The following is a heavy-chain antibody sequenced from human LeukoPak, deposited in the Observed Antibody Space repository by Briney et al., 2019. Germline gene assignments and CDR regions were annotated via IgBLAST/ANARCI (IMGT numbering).Heavy chain of an antibody. CDR1: GGSISSYY. Sequence: SETLSLTCTVSGGSISSYYWSWIRQPPGKGLEWIGYIYYSGSTNYNPSLKSRATISVDTSKNQFSLKLSSVTAADTAVYYCASNSGSYYPYYYYYYMDVWGKGTTVTVSS. CDR3: ASNSGSYYPYYYYYYMDV. V-gene: IGHV4-59*08. CDR2: IYYSGST. J-gene: IGHJ6*03. D-gene: IGHD1-26*01.